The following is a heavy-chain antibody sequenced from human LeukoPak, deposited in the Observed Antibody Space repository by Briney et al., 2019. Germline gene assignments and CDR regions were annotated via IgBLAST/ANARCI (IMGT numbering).Heavy chain of an antibody. Sequence: GGSLRLSCAASGFTFSSYAMHWVRQAPGKGLEWVAVISYDGSNKYYADSVKGRFTISRDNSKNTLYLQMNSLRAEDTAVYYCANYYRRGDYWGQGTLVTVSS. CDR1: GFTFSSYA. V-gene: IGHV3-30-3*01. J-gene: IGHJ4*02. CDR3: ANYYRRGDY. CDR2: ISYDGSNK. D-gene: IGHD1-26*01.